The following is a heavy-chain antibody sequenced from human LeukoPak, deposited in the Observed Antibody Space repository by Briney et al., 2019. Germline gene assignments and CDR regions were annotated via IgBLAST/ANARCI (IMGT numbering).Heavy chain of an antibody. CDR1: GGSISSGGYS. CDR3: ARDKGIAAAGVPPNWFDP. V-gene: IGHV4-30-2*01. Sequence: PSQTLSLTCAVSGGSISSGGYSWSWIRQPPGKGLVWIGYIYHSGSTYYSPSLKSRVTISVDRSKNQFSLKLSSVTAADTAVYYCARDKGIAAAGVPPNWFDPWGQGTLVTVSS. D-gene: IGHD6-13*01. J-gene: IGHJ5*02. CDR2: IYHSGST.